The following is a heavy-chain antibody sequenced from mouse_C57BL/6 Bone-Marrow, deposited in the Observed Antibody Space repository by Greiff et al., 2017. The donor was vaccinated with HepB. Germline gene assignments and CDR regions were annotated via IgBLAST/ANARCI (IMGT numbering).Heavy chain of an antibody. D-gene: IGHD1-1*01. J-gene: IGHJ1*03. V-gene: IGHV1-26*01. Sequence: EVQLQQSGPELVKPGASVKISCKASGYTFTDYYMNWVKQSHGKSLEWIGDINPNNGGTSYNQKFKGKATLTVDKSSSTAYMELRSLTSEDSAVYYCARTTVVYWYFDVWGTGTTVTVSS. CDR2: INPNNGGT. CDR3: ARTTVVYWYFDV. CDR1: GYTFTDYY.